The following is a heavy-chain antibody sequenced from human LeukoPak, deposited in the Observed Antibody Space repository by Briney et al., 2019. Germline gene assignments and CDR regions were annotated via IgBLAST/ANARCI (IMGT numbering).Heavy chain of an antibody. Sequence: GGSLRLSCAAPGFTFSTYWMNWVRQAPGKGLEWVANIKQDGSEKFYVDSVKGRFTISRDNSKNTLYLQMNSLRAEDTAEYYCAKDRPFGGYAFDIWGQGTMVTVSS. CDR2: IKQDGSEK. CDR3: AKDRPFGGYAFDI. CDR1: GFTFSTYW. D-gene: IGHD3-16*01. J-gene: IGHJ3*02. V-gene: IGHV3-7*05.